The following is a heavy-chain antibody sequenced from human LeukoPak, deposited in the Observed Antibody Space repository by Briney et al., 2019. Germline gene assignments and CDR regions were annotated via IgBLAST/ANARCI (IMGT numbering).Heavy chain of an antibody. V-gene: IGHV4-38-2*02. CDR3: ARDHSSSPPD. D-gene: IGHD6-13*01. J-gene: IGHJ3*01. CDR1: GSSISSDYY. Sequence: SETLSLTCSVSGSSISSDYYWGWVRQPPGKGLEWIGSIYDSGTTAYNPSLKSRVTISVDTSKNQFSLKLSSVTAADTAVYYCARDHSSSPPDWGQGTMVTVSS. CDR2: IYDSGTT.